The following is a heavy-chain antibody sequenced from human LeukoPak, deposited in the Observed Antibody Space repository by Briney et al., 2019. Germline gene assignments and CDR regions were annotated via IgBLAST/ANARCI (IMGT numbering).Heavy chain of an antibody. CDR2: IYYSGST. CDR1: GGSISSYY. D-gene: IGHD6-13*01. CDR3: VRGSAAARY. Sequence: SETLSLTCSVSGGSISSYYWSWIRQPPGKGLQWIGYIYYSGSTNYNPSLKSRVTISLDTSKNQFSLKLSSGTAADTAVYYCVRGSAAARYWGQGTLVTVSS. J-gene: IGHJ4*02. V-gene: IGHV4-59*01.